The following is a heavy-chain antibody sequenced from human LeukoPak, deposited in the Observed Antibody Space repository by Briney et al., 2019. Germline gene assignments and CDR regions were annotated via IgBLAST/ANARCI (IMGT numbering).Heavy chain of an antibody. Sequence: GGSLRLSCAASGFTFSSQWMSWVRQAPGKGLEWVANVNQGGTEKYYVDSVKGRFTISRDNAENSLYLQMNSLRAEDTAVYYCARALRDFWSGYSGGYYMDVWGKGTTVTVSS. CDR2: VNQGGTEK. CDR1: GFTFSSQW. CDR3: ARALRDFWSGYSGGYYMDV. D-gene: IGHD3-3*01. J-gene: IGHJ6*03. V-gene: IGHV3-7*01.